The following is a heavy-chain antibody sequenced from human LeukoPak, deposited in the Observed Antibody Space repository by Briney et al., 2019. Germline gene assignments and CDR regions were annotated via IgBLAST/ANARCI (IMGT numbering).Heavy chain of an antibody. D-gene: IGHD3-22*01. V-gene: IGHV4-59*01. CDR1: GGSISNYY. CDR3: ARTFQDDGSGYYYYYGMDV. Sequence: ASETLSLTCTVSGGSISNYYWSWIRQPAGRGLEWIGYIYYRGSINYNPSLRSRVTLSVDTSKNQFSLKLSSVTAADTAVYYCARTFQDDGSGYYYYYGMDVWGHGTTVTVSS. CDR2: IYYRGSI. J-gene: IGHJ6*02.